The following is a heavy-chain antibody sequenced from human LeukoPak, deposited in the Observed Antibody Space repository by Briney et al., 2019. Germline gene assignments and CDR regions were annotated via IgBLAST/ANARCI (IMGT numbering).Heavy chain of an antibody. CDR2: MSSSGSII. J-gene: IGHJ4*02. D-gene: IGHD5-18*01. Sequence: PGGSLRLSCAASGFTLSDYYMSWIRQAPGKGLEWISYMSSSGSIIWYADSVKGRFTISRDNAKNSLYLQMNSLRVEDTAVYYCANGYSYVRSYWGQGTLVTVSS. V-gene: IGHV3-11*01. CDR3: ANGYSYVRSY. CDR1: GFTLSDYY.